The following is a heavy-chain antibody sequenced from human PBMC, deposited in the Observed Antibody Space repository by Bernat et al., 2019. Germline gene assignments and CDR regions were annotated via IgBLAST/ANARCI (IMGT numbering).Heavy chain of an antibody. CDR2: IKRKIDGETI. CDR3: TTGYGSDWYG. J-gene: IGHJ4*02. D-gene: IGHD6-13*01. Sequence: QMEESGGGLVKPGGSLRLSCVASGFQISDAWVSWVRQAPGKGLEWIANIKRKIDGETIDYAAPVKGRFSISRDDSKNTAFLQMNSLKTEDTAVYFCTTGYGSDWYGWGQGTLVTVPS. CDR1: GFQISDAW. V-gene: IGHV3-15*01.